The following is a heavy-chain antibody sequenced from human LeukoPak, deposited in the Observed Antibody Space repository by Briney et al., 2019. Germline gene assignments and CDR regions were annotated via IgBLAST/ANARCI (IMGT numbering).Heavy chain of an antibody. CDR2: IIPIFGTT. CDR3: AREYGYSYDGSGSYYFDY. CDR1: GGTFSNYA. J-gene: IGHJ4*02. Sequence: GASVKVSCKASGGTFSNYAISWVRQAPGQGLEWMGGIIPIFGTTNYAQKFQGRVTITADESTSTAYMELSSLRSEDTAVYYCAREYGYSYDGSGSYYFDYWGQGTLVTVSS. V-gene: IGHV1-69*13. D-gene: IGHD3-22*01.